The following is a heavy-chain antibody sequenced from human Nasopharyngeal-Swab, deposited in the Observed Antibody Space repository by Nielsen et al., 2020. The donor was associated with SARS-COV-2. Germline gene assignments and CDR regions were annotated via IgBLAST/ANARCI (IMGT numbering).Heavy chain of an antibody. V-gene: IGHV3-23*01. D-gene: IGHD2-21*02. J-gene: IGHJ4*02. CDR3: AKGDRQAFCDGDCYLDAPQDPLDS. Sequence: ESLKIPCPASGFSFSSYAMSRVRQAPGRALECVADISASGSSTHYADSVKGRFTISRDNSQSTLYLQMISFRADDTAVYYCAKGDRQAFCDGDCYLDAPQDPLDSLGQGALVTVSS. CDR2: ISASGSST. CDR1: GFSFSSYA.